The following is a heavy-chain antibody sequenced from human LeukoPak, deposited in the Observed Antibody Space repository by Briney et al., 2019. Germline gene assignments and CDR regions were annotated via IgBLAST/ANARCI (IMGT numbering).Heavy chain of an antibody. D-gene: IGHD3-22*01. CDR2: IRSKAYGGTT. Sequence: GRSLRLSCTASGFTFGDYAMSWFRQAPGKGLEWVGFIRSKAYGGTTEYAASVKGRFTISRDDSKSIAYLQMNSLKTEDTAVYYCTRDADYYDSSGYYYYYYYMDVWGKGTTVTVPS. CDR3: TRDADYYDSSGYYYYYYYMDV. V-gene: IGHV3-49*03. J-gene: IGHJ6*03. CDR1: GFTFGDYA.